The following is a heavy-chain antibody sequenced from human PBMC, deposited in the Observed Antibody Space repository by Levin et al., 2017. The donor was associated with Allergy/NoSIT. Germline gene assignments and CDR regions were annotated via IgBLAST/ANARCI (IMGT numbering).Heavy chain of an antibody. D-gene: IGHD3-10*01. CDR2: IYYSGST. J-gene: IGHJ4*02. V-gene: IGHV4-59*01. CDR1: GGSISSYF. CDR3: ASSYYGSGPWDY. Sequence: SETLSLTCTVSGGSISSYFWSWIRQPPGKGLEWIGYIYYSGSTNYNPSLKSRVTISVDTSKNQFSLKLSSVTAADTAVYYCASSYYGSGPWDYWGQGTLVTVSS.